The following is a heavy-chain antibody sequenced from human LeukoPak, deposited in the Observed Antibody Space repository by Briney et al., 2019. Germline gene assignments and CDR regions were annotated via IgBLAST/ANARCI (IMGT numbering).Heavy chain of an antibody. V-gene: IGHV4-39*07. D-gene: IGHD6-19*01. Sequence: PSETLSLTCTVSGGSISSSSYYWGWIRQPPGKGLEWIGSIYYSGSTYYNPSLKSRVTISVDTSKNQFSLKLSSVTAADTAVYYCARVGGSSGSLDAFDIWGQGTMVTVSS. CDR2: IYYSGST. J-gene: IGHJ3*02. CDR3: ARVGGSSGSLDAFDI. CDR1: GGSISSSSYY.